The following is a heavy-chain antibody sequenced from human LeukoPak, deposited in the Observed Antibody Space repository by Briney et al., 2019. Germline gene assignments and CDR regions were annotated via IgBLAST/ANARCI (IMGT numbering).Heavy chain of an antibody. CDR2: ISSSSSTI. CDR1: GFTFSSYS. CDR3: ARVSGSYYRYFDY. Sequence: PGGSLRLSCAASGFTFSSYSMNWVRQAPGKGLEWVSYISSSSSTIYYADSVKGRFTISRDNAKNSLYLQMNSLRAEDTAVYYCARVSGSYYRYFDYWGQGTLVTVSS. J-gene: IGHJ4*02. V-gene: IGHV3-48*01. D-gene: IGHD1-26*01.